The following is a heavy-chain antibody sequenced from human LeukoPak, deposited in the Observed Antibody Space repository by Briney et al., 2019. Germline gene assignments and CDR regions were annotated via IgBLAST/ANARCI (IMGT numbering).Heavy chain of an antibody. CDR2: INHSGST. CDR3: ARLSSEGLWALDY. V-gene: IGHV4-34*01. CDR1: GGSFSGYY. J-gene: IGHJ4*02. Sequence: SETLSLTCAVYGGSFSGYYWSWIRQPPGKGLEWIGEINHSGSTNYNPSLKSRVTIPVDTSKNQFSLKLSSVTAADTAVYYCARLSSEGLWALDYWGQGTLVTVSS. D-gene: IGHD3-10*01.